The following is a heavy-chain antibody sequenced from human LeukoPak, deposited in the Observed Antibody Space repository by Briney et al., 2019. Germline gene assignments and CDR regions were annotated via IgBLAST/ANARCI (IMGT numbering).Heavy chain of an antibody. D-gene: IGHD4-17*01. Sequence: GGSLRLSCAASGFTFSDYYMSWIRQAPGKGLEWVSYISSSSSYIYYADSVKGRFTISRDNAKNSLYLQMNSLRAEDTAVYYCARAPHDYGDYGDYWGQGTLVTVSS. CDR2: ISSSSSYI. J-gene: IGHJ4*02. CDR1: GFTFSDYY. CDR3: ARAPHDYGDYGDY. V-gene: IGHV3-11*06.